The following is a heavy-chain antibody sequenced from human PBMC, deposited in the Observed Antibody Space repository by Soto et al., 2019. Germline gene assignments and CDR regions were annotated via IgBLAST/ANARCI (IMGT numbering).Heavy chain of an antibody. CDR3: ARTPAAMITDRYKWFDS. CDR1: GYTFADYA. V-gene: IGHV3-30*01. Sequence: QVQLKESGGGVVKTGGSLRLSCVASGYTFADYAMHWVRRIPGKGLEWVAVISYSGDRQYYAESVKGRFTISRDNSKKTLYLQMFSLTSEDSAVFYCARTPAAMITDRYKWFDSWGPGTQVTVSS. CDR2: ISYSGDRQ. J-gene: IGHJ5*01. D-gene: IGHD3-16*01.